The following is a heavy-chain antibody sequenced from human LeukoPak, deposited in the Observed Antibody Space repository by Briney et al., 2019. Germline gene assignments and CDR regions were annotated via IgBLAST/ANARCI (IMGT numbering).Heavy chain of an antibody. J-gene: IGHJ6*02. CDR2: IKSKTDGGTT. CDR1: GFTFSNAW. V-gene: IGHV3-15*01. D-gene: IGHD3-22*01. Sequence: GGSLRLSCAASGFTFSNAWMSWVRQAPGKGLEWVGRIKSKTDGGTTDYAAPVKGRFTISGDDSKNTLYLQMNSLKTEDTAVYYCTTGGTFTMIVVTPNDGMDVWGQGTTVTVSS. CDR3: TTGGTFTMIVVTPNDGMDV.